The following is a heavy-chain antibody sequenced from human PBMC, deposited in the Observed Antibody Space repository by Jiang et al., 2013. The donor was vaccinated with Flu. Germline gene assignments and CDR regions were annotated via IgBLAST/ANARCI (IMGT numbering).Heavy chain of an antibody. CDR1: GYSFTSYW. D-gene: IGHD2-15*01. J-gene: IGHJ6*02. Sequence: GAEVKKARGGTLRISCKGSGYSFTSYWISWVRQMPGKGLEWMGRIDPNDSDTKYSPSFQGHVTISADKSISTAYLQWSSLKASDTAMYYCASVGELLGYCSGGDCYSSYYYYGMDVWGQGTTVTVSS. CDR2: IDPNDSDT. CDR3: ASVGELLGYCSGGDCYSSYYYYGMDV. V-gene: IGHV5-10-1*01.